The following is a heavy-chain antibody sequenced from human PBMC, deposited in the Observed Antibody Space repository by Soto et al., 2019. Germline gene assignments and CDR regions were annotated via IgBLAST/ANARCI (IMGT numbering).Heavy chain of an antibody. CDR3: ARDRSSSWYGRYYYYYYGMAV. V-gene: IGHV1-18*01. CDR1: GYTFTSYG. D-gene: IGHD6-13*01. CDR2: ISAYNGNT. Sequence: ASVKVSCKASGYTFTSYGISWVRQAPGQGLEWMGWISAYNGNTNYAQKLQGRVTMTTDTSTSTAYMELRSLRSDDTAVYYCARDRSSSWYGRYYYYYYGMAVWGQGTTVTVSS. J-gene: IGHJ6*02.